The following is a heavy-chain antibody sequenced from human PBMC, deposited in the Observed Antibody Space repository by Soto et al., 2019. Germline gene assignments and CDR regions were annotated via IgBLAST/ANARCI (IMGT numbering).Heavy chain of an antibody. CDR3: TNGAPYHTGGDY. D-gene: IGHD1-1*01. V-gene: IGHV3-9*01. CDR2: ISYNSGSI. Sequence: VQLVESGGGLAQLGKSLRLSCVASGFTFSEYAMHWVRQAPGKGLEWVSGISYNSGSIGYAASVKGRFSVSRDNDKKSLYLQMDNLRPEDTAFYYCTNGAPYHTGGDYWGQGTLVTVSS. J-gene: IGHJ4*02. CDR1: GFTFSEYA.